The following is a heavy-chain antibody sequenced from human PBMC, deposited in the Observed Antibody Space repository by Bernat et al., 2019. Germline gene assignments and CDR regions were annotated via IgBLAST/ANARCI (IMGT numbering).Heavy chain of an antibody. CDR2: ISYDGSNK. Sequence: QVQLVESGGDVVQPGRSLRLSCAASGFTFSSYAMHWVRQAPGKGLEWVALISYDGSNKYYADSVKGRFTISRDNSKNTLYLQMNSLRAEDTAVYYCAGVLHSCSSEYDYWGQGTLVTVSS. V-gene: IGHV3-30-3*01. D-gene: IGHD6-6*01. CDR1: GFTFSSYA. CDR3: AGVLHSCSSEYDY. J-gene: IGHJ4*02.